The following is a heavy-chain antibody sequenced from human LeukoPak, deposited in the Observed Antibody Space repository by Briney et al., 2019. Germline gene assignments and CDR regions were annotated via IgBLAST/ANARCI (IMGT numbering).Heavy chain of an antibody. Sequence: GGSLRLSCAASEFVFSDYYMSWVRQAPGKGLEWVSYISSGGDTKYYADSVKGRFTISRDNAKNSLYLQINNITAEDTADYYCARETGGDYGSGTFFDLWGQGNMVTVSS. V-gene: IGHV3-11*01. CDR3: ARETGGDYGSGTFFDL. CDR1: EFVFSDYY. CDR2: ISSGGDTK. J-gene: IGHJ4*02. D-gene: IGHD3-10*01.